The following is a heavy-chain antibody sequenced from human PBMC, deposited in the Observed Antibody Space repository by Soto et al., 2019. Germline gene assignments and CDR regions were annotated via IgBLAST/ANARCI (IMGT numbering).Heavy chain of an antibody. CDR2: ISGSGGST. CDR3: AKSKVTTWPLRFLIYGMDV. J-gene: IGHJ6*02. V-gene: IGHV3-23*01. D-gene: IGHD3-3*01. CDR1: GFTFSSYA. Sequence: GGSLRLSCAASGFTFSSYAMSWVRQAPGKGLEWVSAISGSGGSTYYADSVKGRFTISRDNSKNTLYLQMNSLRAEDTAVYYCAKSKVTTWPLRFLIYGMDVWGQGTTVTVSS.